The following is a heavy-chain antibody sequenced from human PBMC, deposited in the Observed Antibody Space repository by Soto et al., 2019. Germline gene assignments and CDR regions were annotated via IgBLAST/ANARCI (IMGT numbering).Heavy chain of an antibody. CDR2: INSDGSST. CDR3: VRGYSYVSYPYYYYGMDV. V-gene: IGHV3-74*01. D-gene: IGHD5-18*01. J-gene: IGHJ6*02. CDR1: GFTFSNFW. Sequence: EVQLVESGGGLVQPGGSLRLSCAASGFTFSNFWMHWVRQAPGKGLVWVSRINSDGSSTNYAESVKGRSTISRDNAKNTLYLQMISLRAEDTAVYYCVRGYSYVSYPYYYYGMDVWGQGTTVTVSS.